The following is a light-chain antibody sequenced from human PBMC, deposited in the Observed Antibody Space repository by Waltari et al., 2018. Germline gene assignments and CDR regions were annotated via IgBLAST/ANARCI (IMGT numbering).Light chain of an antibody. J-gene: IGKJ2*01. CDR1: QSISTW. V-gene: IGKV1-5*03. CDR3: QQYDNFPST. Sequence: DIQMTQSPSTLSTSVGDSGTITCRASQSISTWSAWYQQKPGKAPRLLIYEASKLETGVSSRFSGSGSGTEFTLTISSLQPDDFATYYCQQYDNFPSTFGQGTRLEIK. CDR2: EAS.